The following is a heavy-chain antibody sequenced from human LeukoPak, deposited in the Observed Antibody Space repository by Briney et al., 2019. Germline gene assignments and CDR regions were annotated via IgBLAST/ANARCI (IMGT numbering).Heavy chain of an antibody. CDR2: IRGSRGDT. Sequence: GGSLRLSSAVFGFTFTNYAMSWVRQAPGKGLEWVSSIRGSRGDTYYADSVKGRFTISRDNSRNTLYLQMKGLRAEDTAVYYCAKGRGVGYSGYDFEYWGQGTLVTVSS. CDR1: GFTFTNYA. V-gene: IGHV3-23*01. CDR3: AKGRGVGYSGYDFEY. D-gene: IGHD5-12*01. J-gene: IGHJ4*02.